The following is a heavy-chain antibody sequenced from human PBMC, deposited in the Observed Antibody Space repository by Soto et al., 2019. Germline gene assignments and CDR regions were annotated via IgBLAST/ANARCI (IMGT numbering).Heavy chain of an antibody. J-gene: IGHJ4*02. Sequence: GASVKVSCKASGYTFTGYYMHWVRQAPGQGLEWMGWINPNSGGTNYAQKFQGWVTMTRDTSISTAYMELSRLRSDDTAVYYCAVSSDRIAVAGTFDYWGQGTLVTVSS. CDR1: GYTFTGYY. CDR3: AVSSDRIAVAGTFDY. CDR2: INPNSGGT. D-gene: IGHD6-19*01. V-gene: IGHV1-2*04.